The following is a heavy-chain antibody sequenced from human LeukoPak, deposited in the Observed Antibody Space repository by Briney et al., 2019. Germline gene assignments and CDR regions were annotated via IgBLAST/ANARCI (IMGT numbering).Heavy chain of an antibody. V-gene: IGHV4-4*07. Sequence: SETLSLTCTVSGGSISSYYWSWIRQPAGKGLEWIGRIYTSGSTNYNPSLKSRVTMSVATSNNQFSLKLNSVTAADTAVYYCARVDVRRNSATTALFDYWGQGTLVTVSS. CDR2: IYTSGST. CDR1: GGSISSYY. J-gene: IGHJ4*02. D-gene: IGHD1-26*01. CDR3: ARVDVRRNSATTALFDY.